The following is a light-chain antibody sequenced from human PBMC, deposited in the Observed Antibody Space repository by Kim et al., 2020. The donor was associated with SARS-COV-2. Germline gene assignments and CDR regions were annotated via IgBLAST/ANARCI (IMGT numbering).Light chain of an antibody. CDR3: QQYNSYL. CDR2: KAS. V-gene: IGKV1-5*03. Sequence: LSASVGDRVTISCRASQSISSWLAWYQQKPGKTPKLLIYKASSLESGVPSRFSGSGSGTEFTLTISSLQPDDFATYYCQQYNSYLFGGGTKVDIK. CDR1: QSISSW. J-gene: IGKJ4*01.